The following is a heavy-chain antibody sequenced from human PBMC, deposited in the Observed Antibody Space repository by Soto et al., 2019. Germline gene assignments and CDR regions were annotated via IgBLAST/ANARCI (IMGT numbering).Heavy chain of an antibody. CDR1: GFTFSDYY. CDR3: ARGGVLRYFDWSTYYYYGMDV. V-gene: IGHV3-11*06. D-gene: IGHD3-9*01. Sequence: PGGSLRLSCAASGFTFSDYYMSWIRQAPGKGLKWVSYISSSSSYTNYADSVKGRFTISRDNSKNTLYLQMNSLRAEDTAVYYCARGGVLRYFDWSTYYYYGMDVWGQGTTVTVSS. J-gene: IGHJ6*02. CDR2: ISSSSSYT.